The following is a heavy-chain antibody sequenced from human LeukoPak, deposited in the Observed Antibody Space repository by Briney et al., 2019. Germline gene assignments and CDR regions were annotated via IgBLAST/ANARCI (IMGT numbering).Heavy chain of an antibody. Sequence: KAGGSLRLSCAASGFTFSSYSMNWVRQAPGKGLEWVSSISSSGSYIYYADSVKGRFTISRDNAKNSLYLQMNSLRAEDTAVYYCAVASMVTGDGMDVWGQGTTVTVSS. CDR3: AVASMVTGDGMDV. D-gene: IGHD3-10*01. J-gene: IGHJ6*02. V-gene: IGHV3-21*01. CDR2: ISSSGSYI. CDR1: GFTFSSYS.